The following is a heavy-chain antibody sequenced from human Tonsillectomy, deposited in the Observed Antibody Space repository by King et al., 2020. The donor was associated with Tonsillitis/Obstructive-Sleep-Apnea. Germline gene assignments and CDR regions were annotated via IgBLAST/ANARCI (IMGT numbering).Heavy chain of an antibody. D-gene: IGHD2-15*01. Sequence: QLVQSGSELRKPGASVKVSCKASGYIFTNYAMTWVRQAPGQGLEWMGWINTNTGNPTYAQGFTGRFVFSLDTSVSTAYLQISSLKAEDTAVYYCARDHCGGGSCSDYWGQGTLVTVSS. CDR2: INTNTGNP. CDR3: ARDHCGGGSCSDY. CDR1: GYIFTNYA. V-gene: IGHV7-4-1*02. J-gene: IGHJ4*02.